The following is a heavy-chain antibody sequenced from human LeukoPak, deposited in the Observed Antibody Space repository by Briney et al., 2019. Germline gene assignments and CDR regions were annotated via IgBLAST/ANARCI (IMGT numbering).Heavy chain of an antibody. CDR3: ARAPTEMATAYFDY. D-gene: IGHD5-24*01. Sequence: GGSLRLSCAASGFTFRDYYMSWIRQAPGNGLESASYISSSGITIYYADSVKGRFTISRDNAKNSLYLQMNSLRAEDTAVYYCARAPTEMATAYFDYWGQGTLVTVSS. CDR1: GFTFRDYY. CDR2: ISSSGITI. V-gene: IGHV3-11*04. J-gene: IGHJ4*02.